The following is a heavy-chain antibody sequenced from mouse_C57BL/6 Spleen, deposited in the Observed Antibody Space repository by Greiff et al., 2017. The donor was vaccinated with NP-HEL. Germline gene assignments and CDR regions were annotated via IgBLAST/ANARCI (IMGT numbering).Heavy chain of an antibody. CDR2: IDPSDSET. Sequence: QVQLQQPGAELVRPGSSVKLSCKASGYTFTSYWMHWVKQRPIQGLEWIGNIDPSDSETHYNQKFKDKATLTVDKSSSTSYMQLSSLTSEDSAVYYCARSYAGGRFDYWGQGTTLTVSS. CDR3: ARSYAGGRFDY. V-gene: IGHV1-52*01. CDR1: GYTFTSYW. J-gene: IGHJ2*01. D-gene: IGHD6-5*01.